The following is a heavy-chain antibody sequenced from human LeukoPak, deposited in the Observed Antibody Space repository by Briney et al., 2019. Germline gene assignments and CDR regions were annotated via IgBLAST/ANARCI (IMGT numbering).Heavy chain of an antibody. D-gene: IGHD1-20*01. CDR2: IWYDGSNK. CDR1: GFTFSSYG. CDR3: ARGVFAGDLLTGYWYFDL. J-gene: IGHJ2*01. Sequence: GGSLRLSCAASGFTFSSYGFHWVRQAPGKGLEWVELIWYDGSNKNYVDSVKGRFTISRDNAKNTVYLQMNSLRAEDTAVYYCARGVFAGDLLTGYWYFDLWGRGTLVTVSS. V-gene: IGHV3-33*01.